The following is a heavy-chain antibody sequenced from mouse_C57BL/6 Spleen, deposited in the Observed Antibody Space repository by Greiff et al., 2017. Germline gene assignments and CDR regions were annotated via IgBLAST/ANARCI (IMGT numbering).Heavy chain of an antibody. Sequence: VQLQQSGPELVKPGASVKMSCKASGYTFTDYNMHWVKQSHGKSLEWIGYINPNNGGTSYNQKFKGKATLTVNKSASTAYMELRSLTSEDSAVYYCATGGYYAMDYWGQGTSVTVSS. J-gene: IGHJ4*01. V-gene: IGHV1-22*01. CDR3: ATGGYYAMDY. CDR1: GYTFTDYN. CDR2: INPNNGGT.